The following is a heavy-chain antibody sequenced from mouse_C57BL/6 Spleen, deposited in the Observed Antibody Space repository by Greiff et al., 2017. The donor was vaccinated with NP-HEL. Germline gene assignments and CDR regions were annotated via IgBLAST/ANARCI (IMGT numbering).Heavy chain of an antibody. CDR1: GYTFTSYW. J-gene: IGHJ3*01. CDR3: IRDAQATSPWFAY. CDR2: IDPSDSYT. V-gene: IGHV1-69*01. D-gene: IGHD3-2*02. Sequence: QVQLQQPGAELGMPGASVKLSCKASGYTFTSYWMHWVKQRPGQGLEWIGEIDPSDSYTNYNQKFKGKSTLTVDKSSSTAYMQLSSLTSEDSAVYYCIRDAQATSPWFAYWGKGTLVTVSA.